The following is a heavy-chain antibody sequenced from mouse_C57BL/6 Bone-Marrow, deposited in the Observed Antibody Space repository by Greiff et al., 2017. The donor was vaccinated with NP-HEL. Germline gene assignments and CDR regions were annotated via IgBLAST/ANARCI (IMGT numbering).Heavy chain of an antibody. CDR3: ARPGFYGSSSYYFDY. D-gene: IGHD1-1*01. CDR2: IYPGSGST. CDR1: GYTFTSYW. J-gene: IGHJ2*01. V-gene: IGHV1-55*01. Sequence: VQLQQPGAELVKPGASVKMSCKASGYTFTSYWITWVKQRPGQGLEWIGDIYPGSGSTNYNEKFKSQATLTVDTSSSTAYMQLSSLTSEDSAVYYCARPGFYGSSSYYFDYWGQGTTLTVSS.